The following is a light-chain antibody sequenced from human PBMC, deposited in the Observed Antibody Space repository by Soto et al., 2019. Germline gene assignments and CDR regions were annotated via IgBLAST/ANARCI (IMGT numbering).Light chain of an antibody. CDR1: QSVSSY. CDR3: QQRSNWPVT. V-gene: IGKV3-11*01. CDR2: DAS. Sequence: EIVFTQSPATLSFSPGERATLSCRASQSVSSYLAWYQQKPGQAPRLLIYDASNRATGIPARFSGSGSGTDFTLTISSLEPEDFAVYYCQQRSNWPVTFGQGTKLEIK. J-gene: IGKJ2*01.